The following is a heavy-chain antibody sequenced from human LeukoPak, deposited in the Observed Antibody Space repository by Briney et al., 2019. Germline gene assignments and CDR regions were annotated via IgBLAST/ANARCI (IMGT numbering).Heavy chain of an antibody. J-gene: IGHJ4*02. Sequence: ASVKVSCKASGYTLTELSMHWVRPAPGKGLEWMGGFDPEDGETIYAQKFQGRVTMTEDTSTDTAYMELSSLRSEDTAVCYCATTNYGSGSYYPDYWGQGTLVTVSS. V-gene: IGHV1-24*01. CDR3: ATTNYGSGSYYPDY. CDR1: GYTLTELS. D-gene: IGHD3-10*01. CDR2: FDPEDGET.